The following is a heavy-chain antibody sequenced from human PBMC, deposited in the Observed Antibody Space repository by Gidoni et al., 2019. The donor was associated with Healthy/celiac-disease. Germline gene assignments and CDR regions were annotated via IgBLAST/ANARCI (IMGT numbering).Heavy chain of an antibody. V-gene: IGHV3-33*01. CDR1: GFTFSSYG. CDR3: ARERHMAVAN. Sequence: QVQLVESGGGVVQPGTSLRLSCAASGFTFSSYGMHWVRQDPGKGLEWVAVIWYDGSNKYYADSVKGRFTISRDNSKNTLYLQMNSLRAEDTAVYYCARERHMAVANWGQGTLVTVSS. J-gene: IGHJ4*02. D-gene: IGHD6-19*01. CDR2: IWYDGSNK.